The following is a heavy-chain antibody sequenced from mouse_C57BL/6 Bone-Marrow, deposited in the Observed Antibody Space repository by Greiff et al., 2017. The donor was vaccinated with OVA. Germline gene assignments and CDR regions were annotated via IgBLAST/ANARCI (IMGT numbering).Heavy chain of an antibody. CDR3: ARSYYSNSFAY. D-gene: IGHD2-5*01. V-gene: IGHV2-2*01. CDR2: IWRGGST. Sequence: QVHVKQSGPGLVQPSQSLSITCTVSGFSLTSYGVHWVSQSPGKGLEWLGVIWRGGSTDYNADLISRLSIRKGNAHSQLFFKMNSLQADDAAIYYCARSYYSNSFAYWGQGTLVTVSA. CDR1: GFSLTSYG. J-gene: IGHJ3*01.